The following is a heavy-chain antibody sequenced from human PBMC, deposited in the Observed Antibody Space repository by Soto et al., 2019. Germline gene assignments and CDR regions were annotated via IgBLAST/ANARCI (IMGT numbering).Heavy chain of an antibody. CDR2: ISGSGGST. CDR3: AKGKYCSGGSCYSPLDY. D-gene: IGHD2-15*01. V-gene: IGHV3-23*01. CDR1: GFTFSSYA. Sequence: GGSLRLSCAASGFTFSSYAMSWVRQAPGKGLEWVSAISGSGGSTYYADSVKGRFTISRDNSKNTLYLQMNSLRAEDTAVYYCAKGKYCSGGSCYSPLDYWGQGTLFTVSS. J-gene: IGHJ4*02.